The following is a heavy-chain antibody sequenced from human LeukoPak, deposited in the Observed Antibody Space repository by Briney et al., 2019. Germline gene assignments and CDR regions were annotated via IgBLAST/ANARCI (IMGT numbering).Heavy chain of an antibody. Sequence: GGSLRLSCAASGFTFSSYAMSWVRQAPGKGLEWVSAISGSGGSTYYADSVKGRFTISRDNSKGTLYLQMNSLRAEDTAVYYCAKAINYYGSGSEYWGQGTLVTVFS. J-gene: IGHJ4*02. CDR3: AKAINYYGSGSEY. CDR1: GFTFSSYA. CDR2: ISGSGGST. V-gene: IGHV3-23*01. D-gene: IGHD3-10*01.